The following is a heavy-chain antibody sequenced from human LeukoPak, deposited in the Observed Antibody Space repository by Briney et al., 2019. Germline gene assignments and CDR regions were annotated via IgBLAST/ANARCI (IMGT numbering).Heavy chain of an antibody. CDR1: GGSISSGDYY. CDR2: IYYSGST. D-gene: IGHD3-10*01. V-gene: IGHV4-30-4*01. Sequence: PSETLPLTCTVSGGSISSGDYYWSWIRQPPGKGLEWIGYIYYSGSTYYNPSLKSRVTISVDTSKNQFSLKPSSVTAADTAVYYCARFGELSLWFDPWGQGTLVTVSS. J-gene: IGHJ5*02. CDR3: ARFGELSLWFDP.